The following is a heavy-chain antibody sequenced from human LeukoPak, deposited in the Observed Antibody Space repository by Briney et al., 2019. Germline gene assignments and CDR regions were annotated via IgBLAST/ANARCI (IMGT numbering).Heavy chain of an antibody. Sequence: HPGGSLRLSCAASGFTFSSYAMSWVRQAPGKGLEWVSAISGSGGSTYYADSVKGRFTISRDNSKNTMYLQLNSLRAEDTAIYYCAKEGTISCCYITSWGQGALVTVSS. V-gene: IGHV3-23*01. CDR1: GFTFSSYA. CDR3: AKEGTISCCYITS. J-gene: IGHJ4*02. CDR2: ISGSGGST. D-gene: IGHD2-2*02.